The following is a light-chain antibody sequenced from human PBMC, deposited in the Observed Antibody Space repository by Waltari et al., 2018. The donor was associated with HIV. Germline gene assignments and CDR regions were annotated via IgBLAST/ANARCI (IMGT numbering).Light chain of an antibody. CDR3: AAWDDSLSAWL. Sequence: QSVLTQPPSASGTPGQRVTISCSGSSSNLVPKYVSWYKQFPGTAPELVVYHTNQRPLGVPDRFSGSKSGTSASLAISGLRSEDEADYYCAAWDDSLSAWLFGGGTRLNVL. CDR2: HTN. J-gene: IGLJ2*01. CDR1: SSNLVPKY. V-gene: IGLV1-47*01.